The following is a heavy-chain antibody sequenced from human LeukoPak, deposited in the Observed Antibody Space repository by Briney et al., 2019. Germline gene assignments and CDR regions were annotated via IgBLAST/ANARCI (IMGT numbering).Heavy chain of an antibody. D-gene: IGHD2-21*02. J-gene: IGHJ4*02. CDR2: IYYSGST. Sequence: SETLSPTCTVSGGSISSYYWSWIRQPPGKGLEWIGYIYYSGSTNYNPSLKSRVTISVDTSKNQFSLKLSSVTAADTAVYYCARARVDCGGDCYSFFDYWGQGTLVTVSS. CDR3: ARARVDCGGDCYSFFDY. CDR1: GGSISSYY. V-gene: IGHV4-59*01.